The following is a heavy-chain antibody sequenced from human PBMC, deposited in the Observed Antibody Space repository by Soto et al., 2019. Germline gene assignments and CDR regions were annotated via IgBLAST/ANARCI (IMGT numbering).Heavy chain of an antibody. CDR3: ARLEGLATISYYFDF. D-gene: IGHD3-9*01. Sequence: QLQLQESGPGLVKPSETLSLTCSVSDDSINSDKYYWGWIRQPPGKGLEWIGSIYYRGNAYYNPSLQTRVTISRDKSTSQFSLKLNSVTAADSAVYFCARLEGLATISYYFDFWGPGALVTVSS. CDR1: DDSINSDKYY. V-gene: IGHV4-39*01. CDR2: IYYRGNA. J-gene: IGHJ4*02.